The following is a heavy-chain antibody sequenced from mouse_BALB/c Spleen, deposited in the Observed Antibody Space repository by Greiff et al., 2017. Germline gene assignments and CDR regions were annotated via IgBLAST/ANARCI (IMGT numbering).Heavy chain of an antibody. CDR3: ARDEAGGAHFDY. CDR1: GFTFTDYY. J-gene: IGHJ2*01. V-gene: IGHV7-3*02. CDR2: IRNKANGYTT. Sequence: EVQLVESGGGLVQPGGSLRLSCATSGFTFTDYYMSWVRQPPGKALEWLGFIRNKANGYTTEYSASVKGRFTITRDNSQSILYLQMNTLRAEDSATNYCARDEAGGAHFDYWGQGTTLTVSS.